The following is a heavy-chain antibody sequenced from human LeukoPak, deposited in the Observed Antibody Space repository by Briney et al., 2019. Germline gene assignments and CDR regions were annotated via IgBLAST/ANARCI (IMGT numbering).Heavy chain of an antibody. CDR3: AKVFGYSYGYNDY. Sequence: PGGSLRLSCAASGFTFSSYAMHWVRQAPGKGLEWVAVISYDGSNKYYADSVKGRFTISRDNAKNSLYLQMNSLRAEDTALYYCAKVFGYSYGYNDYWGQGTLVTVSS. D-gene: IGHD5-18*01. J-gene: IGHJ4*02. CDR2: ISYDGSNK. CDR1: GFTFSSYA. V-gene: IGHV3-30-3*01.